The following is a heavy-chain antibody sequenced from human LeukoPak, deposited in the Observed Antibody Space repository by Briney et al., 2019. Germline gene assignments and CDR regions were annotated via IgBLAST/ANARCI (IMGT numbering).Heavy chain of an antibody. J-gene: IGHJ4*02. CDR1: RGSISSGSYS. V-gene: IGHV4-61*02. D-gene: IGHD2-2*01. CDR2: VYTSGST. Sequence: SQTLSLTCTVSRGSISSGSYSWTWIRQPAGKGLEWIGRVYTSGSTDYRNSFQSRITMSVDTSKNQFSLQLRSVTAADSAIYYCARGGRYCSSTSCSDSVDSWGQGTLVTVSS. CDR3: ARGGRYCSSTSCSDSVDS.